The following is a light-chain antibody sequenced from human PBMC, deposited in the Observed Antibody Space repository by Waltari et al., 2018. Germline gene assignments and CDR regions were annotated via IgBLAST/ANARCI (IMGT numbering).Light chain of an antibody. CDR3: TSDTSSTTTPYV. CDR1: FSYVGRYDY. J-gene: IGLJ1*01. V-gene: IGLV2-14*03. CDR2: DVT. Sequence: QSALTQPASVSGSPGQSITISCTGTFSYVGRYDYVSWYQQHPGKAPILLIHDVTDRPSGVADRFSGSKSGNTASLTISGLQADDEADYYCTSDTSSTTTPYVFGTGTQVTV.